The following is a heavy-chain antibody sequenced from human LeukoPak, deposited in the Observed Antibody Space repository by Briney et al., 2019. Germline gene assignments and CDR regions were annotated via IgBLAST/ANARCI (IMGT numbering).Heavy chain of an antibody. V-gene: IGHV4-31*03. D-gene: IGHD3-22*01. CDR3: AIVEYYYDSSGYYGYAFDI. CDR1: GGSISSGGYY. CDR2: IYYSGST. J-gene: IGHJ3*02. Sequence: PSETLSLTCTVSGGSISSGGYYWSWIRLHPGKGLEWVGYIYYSGSTYYNPSLKSRVTISVDTSKNQFSLKLSSVTAADMAVYYCAIVEYYYDSSGYYGYAFDIWGQGTLVTVSS.